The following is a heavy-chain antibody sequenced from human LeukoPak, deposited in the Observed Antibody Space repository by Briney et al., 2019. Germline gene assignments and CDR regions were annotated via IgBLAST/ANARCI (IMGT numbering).Heavy chain of an antibody. CDR2: ISYDRSNK. CDR1: GFTFSSYA. Sequence: GGSLRLSCAASGFTFSSYAMHWVRQAPGKGLEWVAVISYDRSNKYYADSVKGRFTISRDNSKNTLYLQLNSLRGEDTAIYYCARDTSFNYGAHAMDVWGQGTTVTVSS. CDR3: ARDTSFNYGAHAMDV. D-gene: IGHD4/OR15-4a*01. J-gene: IGHJ6*02. V-gene: IGHV3-30*07.